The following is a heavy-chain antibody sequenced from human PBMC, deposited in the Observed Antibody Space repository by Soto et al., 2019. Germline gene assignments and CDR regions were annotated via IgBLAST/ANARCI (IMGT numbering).Heavy chain of an antibody. V-gene: IGHV3-53*01. J-gene: IGHJ5*02. CDR1: GFSVGGNY. Sequence: GGSLRLSCAASGFSVGGNYMSWARLAPGKGLECVSLTYSGGNPYYADSVRGRFTLSRDNSENTLYLQMNSLRVEDTAVYFCARGPNSDTWGQGTLVTVSS. CDR2: TYSGGNP. CDR3: ARGPNSDT.